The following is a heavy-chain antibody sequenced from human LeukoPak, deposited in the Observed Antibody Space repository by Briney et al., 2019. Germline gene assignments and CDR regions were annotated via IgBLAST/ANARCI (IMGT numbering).Heavy chain of an antibody. Sequence: GASVKVSCKASGYTFTSYYMHWVRQAPGQGLEWMGIINPSGGSTSYAQKFQGRVTMTRDTSTSTVYMELSSLRSEDTAVYYCARGPPCRYCSSTSISHMDVWGKGTTVTVSS. CDR3: ARGPPCRYCSSTSISHMDV. D-gene: IGHD2-2*01. CDR1: GYTFTSYY. CDR2: INPSGGST. J-gene: IGHJ6*03. V-gene: IGHV1-46*01.